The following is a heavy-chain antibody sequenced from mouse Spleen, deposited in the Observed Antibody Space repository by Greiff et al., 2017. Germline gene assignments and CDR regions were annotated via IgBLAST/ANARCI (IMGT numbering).Heavy chain of an antibody. J-gene: IGHJ4*01. CDR1: GYTFTSYT. D-gene: IGHD2-1*01. V-gene: IGHV1-4*01. Sequence: VKLMESGAELARPGASVKMSCKASGYTFTSYTMHWVKQRPGQGLEWIGYINPSSGYTKYNQKFKDKATLTADKSSSTAYMQLSSLTSEDSAVYYCARGGAYYGNYAAMDYWGQGTSVTVSS. CDR3: ARGGAYYGNYAAMDY. CDR2: INPSSGYT.